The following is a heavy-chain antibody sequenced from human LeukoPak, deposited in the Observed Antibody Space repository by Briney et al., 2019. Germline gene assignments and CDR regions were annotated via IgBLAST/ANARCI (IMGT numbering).Heavy chain of an antibody. CDR1: GFTFSSYA. CDR3: AKDVRTKRPPPEGFDY. V-gene: IGHV3-7*01. J-gene: IGHJ4*02. Sequence: GRSLRLSCAASGFTFSSYAMHWVRRASSKGLEWVANINQDASEKYYVDSVKGRFTISRDNAKNALYLQMNSLRDEDTAVYYCAKDVRTKRPPPEGFDYWGQGTLVTVSS. D-gene: IGHD1-14*01. CDR2: INQDASEK.